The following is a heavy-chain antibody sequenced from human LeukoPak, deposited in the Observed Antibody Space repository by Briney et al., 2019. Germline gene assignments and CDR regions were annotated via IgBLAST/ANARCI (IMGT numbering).Heavy chain of an antibody. CDR3: ARVGNGGHYFDY. CDR2: IYSGGST. J-gene: IGHJ4*02. CDR1: GFTVSSNY. D-gene: IGHD4-23*01. V-gene: IGHV3-66*01. Sequence: GGSLRLSCAASGFTVSSNYMSWVRQAPGKGLEWVPVIYSGGSTYYADSVKGRFTISRDNSKNTLYLQMNSLRAEDTAVYYCARVGNGGHYFDYWGQGTLVTVSS.